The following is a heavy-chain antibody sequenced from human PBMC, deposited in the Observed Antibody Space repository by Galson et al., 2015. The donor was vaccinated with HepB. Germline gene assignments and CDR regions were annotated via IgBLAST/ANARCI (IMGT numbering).Heavy chain of an antibody. CDR3: ARAVRYCSGADCYYMGGLFDF. CDR2: IRYSGNT. J-gene: IGHJ4*02. Sequence: ETLSLTCTVSGGSISSSSYYWGWIRQSPGKGLEWIGSIRYSGNTYFKASLKSRLSLSVDTSKNQFSLGLSSVTAADTAVYYCARAVRYCSGADCYYMGGLFDFWGQGNLVTVSS. V-gene: IGHV4-39*07. CDR1: GGSISSSSYY. D-gene: IGHD2-15*01.